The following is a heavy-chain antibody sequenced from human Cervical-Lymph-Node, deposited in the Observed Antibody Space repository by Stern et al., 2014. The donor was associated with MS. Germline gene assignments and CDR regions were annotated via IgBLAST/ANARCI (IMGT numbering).Heavy chain of an antibody. CDR1: GGTLNNYA. D-gene: IGHD3-22*01. CDR2: IIPFLGIA. CDR3: ARSPDLYDSSGYYFD. Sequence: VQLVQSGAEVKKPGSSVKVSCKASGGTLNNYAVSWVRQAPGQRLEWIGKIIPFLGIANYAHKFQGRVTLTAAATTSYMEVSSLRSDDTAVYYCARSPDLYDSSGYYFDWGQGTLVTVSS. V-gene: IGHV1-69*09. J-gene: IGHJ4*02.